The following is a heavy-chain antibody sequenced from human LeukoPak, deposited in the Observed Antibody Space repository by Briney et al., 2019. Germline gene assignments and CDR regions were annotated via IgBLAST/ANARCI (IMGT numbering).Heavy chain of an antibody. J-gene: IGHJ4*02. CDR2: ISRSSGTI. V-gene: IGHV3-11*01. Sequence: NPGGSLRLSCAASGFTFSDYYMTWIRQAPGKGLEWVSHISRSSGTIYYADSVQGRFTVSRGNGKKSLYLQMSYLRAEDTAVYYCVREAKMTNILWGQGTLVTVSS. CDR1: GFTFSDYY. CDR3: VREAKMTNIL. D-gene: IGHD2-21*01.